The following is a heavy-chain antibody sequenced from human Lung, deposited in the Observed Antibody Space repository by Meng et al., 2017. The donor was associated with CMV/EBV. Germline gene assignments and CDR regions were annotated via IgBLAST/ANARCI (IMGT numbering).Heavy chain of an antibody. CDR3: TRACINGYNSNGYYYYGMDV. CDR1: GFTFGDYA. D-gene: IGHD1-20*01. J-gene: IGHJ6*02. V-gene: IGHV3-49*04. Sequence: GGSXRLXCTASGFTFGDYALSWVRQAPGKGLEGVGFIRGKAYGGTTEYAASVKGRFTISRDDSKSIAYLQMNSLKTEDTAVYYVTRACINGYNSNGYYYYGMDVXGQAXTVTVSS. CDR2: IRGKAYGGTT.